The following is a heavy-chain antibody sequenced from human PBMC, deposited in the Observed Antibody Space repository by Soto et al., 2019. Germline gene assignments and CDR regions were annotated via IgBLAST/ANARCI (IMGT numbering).Heavy chain of an antibody. D-gene: IGHD3-9*01. V-gene: IGHV1-69*13. CDR1: GGTFSSYA. CDR2: IIPIFGTA. J-gene: IGHJ4*02. CDR3: ARDVGRGYYDMLAGRYFDY. Sequence: SVKVSCQASGGTFSSYAISWVRQAHGQGLEWMGGIIPIFGTANYAQKFQGRVTITADESTSTAYMELSSLRSEDTAVYYCARDVGRGYYDMLAGRYFDYWGQGTLVTVSS.